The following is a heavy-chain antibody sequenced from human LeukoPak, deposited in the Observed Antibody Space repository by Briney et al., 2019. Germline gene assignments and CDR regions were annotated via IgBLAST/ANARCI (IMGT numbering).Heavy chain of an antibody. D-gene: IGHD1-26*01. Sequence: PVKVSCKASGGTFSSYAISWVRQAPGQGLEWMGRIIPILGIANYAQKFQGRVTITADKSPSTAYMELSSARSEDTAVYYCARGGDTGSYSSVIDNWGQGTLVTVSS. J-gene: IGHJ4*02. V-gene: IGHV1-69*04. CDR1: GGTFSSYA. CDR2: IIPILGIA. CDR3: ARGGDTGSYSSVIDN.